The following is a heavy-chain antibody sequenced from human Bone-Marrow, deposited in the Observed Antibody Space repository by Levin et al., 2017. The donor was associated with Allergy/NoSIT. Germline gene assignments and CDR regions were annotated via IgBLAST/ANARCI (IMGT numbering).Heavy chain of an antibody. CDR2: ISYDGNDE. CDR1: GFSFSTYG. D-gene: IGHD3-22*01. CDR3: AKGHYYDTRGSYSYLEY. J-gene: IGHJ4*02. V-gene: IGHV3-30*18. Sequence: GASVKVSCAASGFSFSTYGMQWVRQAPGKGLEWVAVISYDGNDEYYADSVKGRFTISRDNSRNILYLQMDSLRAEDTAVYYCAKGHYYDTRGSYSYLEYWGQGTRVTVSS.